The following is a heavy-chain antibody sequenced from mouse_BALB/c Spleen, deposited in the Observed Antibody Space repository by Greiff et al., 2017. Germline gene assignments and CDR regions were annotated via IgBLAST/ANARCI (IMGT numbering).Heavy chain of an antibody. CDR1: GYTFTSYV. V-gene: IGHV1-14*01. D-gene: IGHD3-1*01. Sequence: VQLQQSGPELVKPGASVKMSCKASGYTFTSYVMHWVKQKPGQGLEWIGYINPYNDGTKYNEKFKGKATLTSDKSSSTAYMELSSLTSEDSAVYYCARGSSGYVVSYAMDDWGQGTSVTVSS. J-gene: IGHJ4*01. CDR2: INPYNDGT. CDR3: ARGSSGYVVSYAMDD.